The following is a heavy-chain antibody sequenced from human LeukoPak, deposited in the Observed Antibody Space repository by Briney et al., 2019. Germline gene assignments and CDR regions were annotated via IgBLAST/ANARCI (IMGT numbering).Heavy chain of an antibody. J-gene: IGHJ3*02. D-gene: IGHD3-10*01. CDR1: GGSISSYY. V-gene: IGHV4-59*12. Sequence: SETLSLTCTVSGGSISSYYWSWIRQPPGKGLEWIGYIYYSGSTYYSPSLKSRVTISLDTSRNQFSLKLNSVTAADTVVYYCAKSNGYGLVDIWGQGTMVTVSS. CDR3: AKSNGYGLVDI. CDR2: IYYSGST.